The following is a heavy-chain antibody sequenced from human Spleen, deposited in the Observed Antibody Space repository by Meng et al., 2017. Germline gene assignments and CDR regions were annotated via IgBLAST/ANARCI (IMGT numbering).Heavy chain of an antibody. Sequence: QVQLVPSGAEVKEPGASVKGSCKPSGYPFTAYYIHWVRQAPGQGLEWMGHIIPNSGDTLYAPKFQGRVSMTADTSIGTAYVGLSGLRSDDTAIYYCAKCLAGCEYWGQGTLVTVSS. V-gene: IGHV1-2*06. CDR3: AKCLAGCEY. CDR2: IIPNSGDT. CDR1: GYPFTAYY. J-gene: IGHJ4*02. D-gene: IGHD6-19*01.